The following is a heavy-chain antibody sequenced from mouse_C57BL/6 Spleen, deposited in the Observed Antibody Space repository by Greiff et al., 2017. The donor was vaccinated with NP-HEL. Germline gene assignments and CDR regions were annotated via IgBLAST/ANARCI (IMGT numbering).Heavy chain of an antibody. Sequence: VQLQQSGAELVRPGSSVKLSCKASGYTFTSYWMHWVKQRPIQGLEWIGNIDPSDSETHYNQKFKDKATLTVDKSSSTAYIQLSSLTSEESAVYYGARVEGNYVDYYAMDYWGQGTSVTVSS. CDR1: GYTFTSYW. CDR3: ARVEGNYVDYYAMDY. J-gene: IGHJ4*01. D-gene: IGHD2-1*01. CDR2: IDPSDSET. V-gene: IGHV1-52*01.